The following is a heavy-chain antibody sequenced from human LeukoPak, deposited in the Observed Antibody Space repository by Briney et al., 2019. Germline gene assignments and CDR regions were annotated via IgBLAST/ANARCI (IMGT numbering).Heavy chain of an antibody. J-gene: IGHJ3*02. D-gene: IGHD3-16*01. CDR3: ARSAAYYYEGDI. CDR2: INPSGGST. CDR1: GYTFTSYY. V-gene: IGHV1-46*01. Sequence: ASVKVSCKTSGYTFTSYYIHWVRQAPGQGLEWMGIINPSGGSTTYAQKFQGRLTMTSATSTSTVYMELSSLRSEDTAVYYCARSAAYYYEGDIWGPGTMVTVSS.